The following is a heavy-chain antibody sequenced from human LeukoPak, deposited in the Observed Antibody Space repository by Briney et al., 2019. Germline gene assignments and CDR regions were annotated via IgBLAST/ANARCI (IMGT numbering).Heavy chain of an antibody. V-gene: IGHV4-30-4*01. CDR1: GDSISSGDYY. CDR3: ARGSEGRFLEWLAGDI. Sequence: SETLSLTCTVSGDSISSGDYYWSWIRQPPGKGLEWIGYIYYSGSTYYNPSLKSRVTISVDTSKNQFSLKLSSVTAADTAVYYCARGSEGRFLEWLAGDIWGQGTMVTVSS. J-gene: IGHJ3*02. D-gene: IGHD3-3*01. CDR2: IYYSGST.